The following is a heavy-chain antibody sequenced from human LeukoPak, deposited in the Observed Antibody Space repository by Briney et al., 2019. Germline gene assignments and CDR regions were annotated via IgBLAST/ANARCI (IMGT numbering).Heavy chain of an antibody. D-gene: IGHD3-22*01. Sequence: GGSLRLSCSASGFTFNAYGMGWVRQAPGKGLEWVSVVSGDGGTTYYADSVRGRFTISRDNSKNTLYMQINSLGDEDTAVYYCASRNYYDSSGLLDYWGQGTLVTVSS. J-gene: IGHJ4*02. V-gene: IGHV3-23*01. CDR1: GFTFNAYG. CDR3: ASRNYYDSSGLLDY. CDR2: VSGDGGTT.